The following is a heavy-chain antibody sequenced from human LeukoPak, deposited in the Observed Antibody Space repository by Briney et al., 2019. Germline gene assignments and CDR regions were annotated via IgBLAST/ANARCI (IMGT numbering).Heavy chain of an antibody. CDR1: GLKFSNSW. V-gene: IGHV3-15*01. J-gene: IGHJ4*02. CDR3: TTDSFHDYGDYPYYFDY. CDR2: IKTKTDGGTT. Sequence: SPRPDNTTTGLKFSNSWKIWGVHAESYSLHPDGRIKTKTDGGTTDYAAPVKGRFTISRDDSKNTLYLQMNSLKTEDTAVYYCTTDSFHDYGDYPYYFDYWGQGTLVTVSS. D-gene: IGHD4-17*01.